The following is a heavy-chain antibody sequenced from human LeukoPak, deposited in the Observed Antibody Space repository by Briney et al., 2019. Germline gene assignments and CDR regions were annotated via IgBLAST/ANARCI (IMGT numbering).Heavy chain of an antibody. Sequence: SETLSLTCTVSGGSISSSSYYWGWIRQPPGKGLEWIGSIYHSGSTYYNPSLKSRVTISVDTSKNQFSLKLSSVTAADTAVYYCARKAVAGTGEFDYWGQGTLVTVSS. D-gene: IGHD6-19*01. CDR2: IYHSGST. CDR1: GGSISSSSYY. CDR3: ARKAVAGTGEFDY. J-gene: IGHJ4*02. V-gene: IGHV4-39*07.